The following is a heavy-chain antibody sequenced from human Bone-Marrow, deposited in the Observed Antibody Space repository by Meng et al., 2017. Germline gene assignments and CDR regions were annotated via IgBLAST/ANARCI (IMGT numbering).Heavy chain of an antibody. CDR1: GYTFTSYG. D-gene: IGHD3-22*01. J-gene: IGHJ4*02. CDR3: ARKYYYDSSGYYSFDY. Sequence: QVQVVQSGAEVKKPGASVKVSCKASGYTFTSYGISWVRQAPGQGLEWMGWISAYNGNTNYAQKLQGRVTMTTDTSTSTAYMELRSLRSEDTAVYYCARKYYYDSSGYYSFDYWGQGTLVTASS. CDR2: ISAYNGNT. V-gene: IGHV1-18*01.